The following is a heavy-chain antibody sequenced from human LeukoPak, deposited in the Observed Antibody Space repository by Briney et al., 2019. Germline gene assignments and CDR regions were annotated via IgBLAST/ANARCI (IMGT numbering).Heavy chain of an antibody. J-gene: IGHJ5*02. CDR2: IYYSGNT. CDR3: ARGTDDSYGDYWFDP. D-gene: IGHD4-17*01. V-gene: IGHV4-39*01. CDR1: GGSISSNNY. Sequence: PSETLSLTCSVSGGSISSNNYWGWVRQPPGKGLEWIGSIYYSGNTYYNPSLKSRVTISVDTSKNQFSLKLRSVTVADTAVYYCARGTDDSYGDYWFDPWGQGTLVTVSS.